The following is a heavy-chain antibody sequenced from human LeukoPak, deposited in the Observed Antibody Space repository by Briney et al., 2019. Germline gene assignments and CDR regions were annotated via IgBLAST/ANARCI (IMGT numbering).Heavy chain of an antibody. J-gene: IGHJ4*02. CDR1: GGTFRIYA. D-gene: IGHD4-17*01. Sequence: GASVTVSCTASGGTFRIYAITWVRQAPGKGLEWMGGIIPMINTPKYAQKFQGRVSITADESTSTGYMEVSSLRSEDTAVYYCAIFQGTYGDNENDYWGQGTLVTVSS. V-gene: IGHV1-69*13. CDR3: AIFQGTYGDNENDY. CDR2: IIPMINTP.